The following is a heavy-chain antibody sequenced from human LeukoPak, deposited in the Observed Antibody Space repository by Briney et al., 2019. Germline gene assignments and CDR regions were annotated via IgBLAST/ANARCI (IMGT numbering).Heavy chain of an antibody. CDR2: IRHDGSNK. CDR3: ARASRDTYYDILTGYYDS. J-gene: IGHJ4*02. V-gene: IGHV3-30*02. CDR1: GFTFSTYG. D-gene: IGHD3-9*01. Sequence: GGSLRLSCAASGFTFSTYGMHWVRQAPGKGLEWVAFIRHDGSNKYYADSVKGRFTISRENAKNSLYLQMNSLRAGDTAVYYCARASRDTYYDILTGYYDSWGQGTLVTVSS.